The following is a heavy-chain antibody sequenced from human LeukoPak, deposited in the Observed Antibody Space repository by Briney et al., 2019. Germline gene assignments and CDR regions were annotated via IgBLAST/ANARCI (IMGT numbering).Heavy chain of an antibody. CDR1: GFTFCDYA. D-gene: IGHD4-23*01. Sequence: GGSLRLSCTASGFTFCDYAMSWFRQAPGKGLEWVGFIRSKAYGGTTEYAASVRGRFTISRDDSKSIAYLQMNSLKTEDTAVYYCTRDGWELWGQGTLVTVSS. CDR3: TRDGWEL. CDR2: IRSKAYGGTT. J-gene: IGHJ4*02. V-gene: IGHV3-49*03.